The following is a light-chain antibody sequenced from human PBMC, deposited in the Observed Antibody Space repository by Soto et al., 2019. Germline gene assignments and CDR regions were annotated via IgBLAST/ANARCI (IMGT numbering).Light chain of an antibody. CDR3: SSYTSSSTRV. J-gene: IGLJ1*01. CDR1: SSDVGAYDF. CDR2: EVS. Sequence: QCALTRPASVSGSAGEWITISCTGTSSDVGAYDFVSWYQQHPDKAPKLMIYEVSNRPSGVSNRFSGSKSVNTATLTISGLQAEDEADYYCSSYTSSSTRVFGTGTKVTVL. V-gene: IGLV2-14*03.